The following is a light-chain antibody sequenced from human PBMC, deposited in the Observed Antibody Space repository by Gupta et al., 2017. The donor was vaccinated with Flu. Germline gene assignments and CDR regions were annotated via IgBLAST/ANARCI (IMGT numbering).Light chain of an antibody. CDR2: DTS. V-gene: IGKV1D-16*01. Sequence: PSSLSASVGDTVTITCRASHRLNNWLPWYQQSPGIAPKSLIYDTSKLRSGVPGRFSGSGSGTDFTLTINNVQPEDFATYFFQQDNNFPVTFGQGAHLEI. CDR1: HRLNNW. J-gene: IGKJ5*01. CDR3: QQDNNFPVT.